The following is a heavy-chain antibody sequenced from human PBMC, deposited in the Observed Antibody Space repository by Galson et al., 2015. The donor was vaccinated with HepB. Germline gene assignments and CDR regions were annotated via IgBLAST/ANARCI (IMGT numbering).Heavy chain of an antibody. CDR1: GNSFTMYW. V-gene: IGHV5-51*01. CDR3: ARSLGYCSRTTCLGAFDI. J-gene: IGHJ3*02. CDR2: IYPGDSDT. D-gene: IGHD2-2*01. Sequence: QSGAEVKKPGESLKISCKGSGNSFTMYWIAWVRQMPGKGLEWMGIIYPGDSDTRYSPSFQGQVTISADKSITTAYLQWSTLKASDTAMYYCARSLGYCSRTTCLGAFDIWGQGTMVTVSA.